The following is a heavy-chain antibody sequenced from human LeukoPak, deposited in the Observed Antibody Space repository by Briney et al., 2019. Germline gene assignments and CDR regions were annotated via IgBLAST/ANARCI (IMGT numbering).Heavy chain of an antibody. CDR1: GFTFSSYG. Sequence: GGSLRLSCAASGFTFSSYGMHWARQAPGKGLEWVAFIRYDGSNKYYADSVKGRFTISRDNSKNTLYLQMNSLRAEGTAVYYGAKDLRIQLWGGYWGQGTLVTVSS. V-gene: IGHV3-30*02. J-gene: IGHJ4*02. D-gene: IGHD5-18*01. CDR2: IRYDGSNK. CDR3: AKDLRIQLWGGY.